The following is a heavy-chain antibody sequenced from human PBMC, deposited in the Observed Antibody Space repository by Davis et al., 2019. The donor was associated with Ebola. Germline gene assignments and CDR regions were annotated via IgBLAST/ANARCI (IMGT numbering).Heavy chain of an antibody. V-gene: IGHV4-39*01. Sequence: MPSETLSLTCTVSGGSISSSSYYWGWIRQPPGKGLEWIGSIYYSGSTYYNTSLKSRVTISVDTSKNQFSLKLSSVTAADTAVYYCAGQDIVATIIDYWGQGTLVTVSS. CDR3: AGQDIVATIIDY. J-gene: IGHJ4*02. CDR2: IYYSGST. D-gene: IGHD5-12*01. CDR1: GGSISSSSYY.